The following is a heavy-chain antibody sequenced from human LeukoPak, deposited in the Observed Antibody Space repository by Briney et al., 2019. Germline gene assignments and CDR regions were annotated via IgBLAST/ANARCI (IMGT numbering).Heavy chain of an antibody. CDR1: GFTFSGSA. Sequence: PGGSLRLSCAASGFTFSGSAMHWVRQASGKGLEWVGRIRSKANSYATAYAASVKGRFTISRDDSKNTAYLQMNSLRAEDTAVYYCATETNGRHYDYWGQGTLLTASP. J-gene: IGHJ4*02. CDR2: IRSKANSYAT. CDR3: ATETNGRHYDY. V-gene: IGHV3-73*01. D-gene: IGHD1-14*01.